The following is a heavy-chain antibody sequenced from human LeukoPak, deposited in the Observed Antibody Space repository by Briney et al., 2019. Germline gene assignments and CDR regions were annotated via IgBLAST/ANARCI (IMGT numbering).Heavy chain of an antibody. D-gene: IGHD4/OR15-4a*01. CDR3: ARDRFYGGAVAPIDY. Sequence: SETLSLTCTVSGYSISSGYYWGWIRQPPGKGLEWIGSIYHSESTYYNPSLKSRVTISVDTSKNQFSLKLSSVTAADTAVYYCARDRFYGGAVAPIDYWGQGTLVTVSS. J-gene: IGHJ4*02. V-gene: IGHV4-38-2*02. CDR1: GYSISSGYY. CDR2: IYHSEST.